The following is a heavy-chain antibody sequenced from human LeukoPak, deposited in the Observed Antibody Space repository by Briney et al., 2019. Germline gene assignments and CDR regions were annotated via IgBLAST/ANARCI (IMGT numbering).Heavy chain of an antibody. CDR2: IIPIFGIA. Sequence: SVKVSCKASGGTFSSYAISWVRQAPGQGLEWMGGIIPIFGIANYAQKFQGRVTITADESTSTAYMELSSLRSEDTAVYYCARLCHDFWSGYYTYFDYWGQGTLVTVSP. V-gene: IGHV1-69*01. D-gene: IGHD3-3*01. CDR3: ARLCHDFWSGYYTYFDY. CDR1: GGTFSSYA. J-gene: IGHJ4*02.